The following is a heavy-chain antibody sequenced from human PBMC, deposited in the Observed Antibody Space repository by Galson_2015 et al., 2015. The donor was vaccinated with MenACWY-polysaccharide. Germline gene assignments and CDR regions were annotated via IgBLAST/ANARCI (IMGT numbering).Heavy chain of an antibody. D-gene: IGHD6-13*01. CDR3: ARQVGSSWYEGYYYYMDV. V-gene: IGHV1-69*13. CDR1: GGTFSSYA. CDR2: IIPIFGTA. Sequence: SVKVSCKASGGTFSSYAISWVRQAPGQGLEWMGGIIPIFGTANYAQKFQGRVTITADESTSTAYMELSSLRSEDTAVYYCARQVGSSWYEGYYYYMDVWGKGTTVTVPS. J-gene: IGHJ6*03.